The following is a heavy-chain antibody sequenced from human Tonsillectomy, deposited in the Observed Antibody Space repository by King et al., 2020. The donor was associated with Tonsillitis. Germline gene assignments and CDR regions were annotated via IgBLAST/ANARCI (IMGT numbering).Heavy chain of an antibody. V-gene: IGHV4-30-4*01. CDR2: IYYSGST. Sequence: QLQESGPGLVKPSQTLSLTCTVSGGSISSADYFWSWIRQPPGKGLEWIGYIYYSGSTYYNPSLKSRVTISVDTSMNQFSLKLSSMTAADTAVYYCASIHYYDFLDYWGQGALVTVSS. J-gene: IGHJ4*02. D-gene: IGHD3-22*01. CDR3: ASIHYYDFLDY. CDR1: GGSISSADYF.